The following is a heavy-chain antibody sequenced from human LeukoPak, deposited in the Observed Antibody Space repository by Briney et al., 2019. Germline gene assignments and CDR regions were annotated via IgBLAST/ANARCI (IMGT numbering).Heavy chain of an antibody. Sequence: PSETLSLTCTVSGASISTYYWSWIRQPPGKGLEWIGCIYYSGNTKYDPSLKSRVTISVDTSKNQFSLNLSSVTAADTAVYYCARVGQGNFDYWGQGTLVTVSS. J-gene: IGHJ4*02. D-gene: IGHD3-10*01. CDR1: GASISTYY. CDR3: ARVGQGNFDY. CDR2: IYYSGNT. V-gene: IGHV4-59*01.